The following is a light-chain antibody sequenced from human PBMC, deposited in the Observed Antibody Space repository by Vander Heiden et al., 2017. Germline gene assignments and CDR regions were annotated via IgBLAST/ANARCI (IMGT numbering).Light chain of an antibody. Sequence: QSALTQPRSVSGSPGQSVTMSCTGTSSDVRGYNYDPWYPQHPAQPPKLIIYDVSGRPAGVPGGFSGSKCGNTASLTISGLQAEEEADYFCCSDAGSYTYVFGTGTKVTVL. J-gene: IGLJ1*01. CDR3: CSDAGSYTYV. V-gene: IGLV2-11*01. CDR2: DVS. CDR1: SSDVRGYNY.